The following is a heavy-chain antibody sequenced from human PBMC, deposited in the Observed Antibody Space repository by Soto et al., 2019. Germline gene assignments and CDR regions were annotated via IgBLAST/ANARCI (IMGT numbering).Heavy chain of an antibody. Sequence: QVQLQESGPGLVKPSQTLSLTCTVSGGSISSGDYYWSWIRQPPGKGLEWIGYIYYSGSTYYNPSLKSRVTIAVDKSKTQFSLKLSSVTAADTAVYYCVRAGSRTLWFGELLGNWFDPWGQGTLVTVSS. D-gene: IGHD3-10*01. CDR2: IYYSGST. CDR3: VRAGSRTLWFGELLGNWFDP. V-gene: IGHV4-30-4*01. CDR1: GGSISSGDYY. J-gene: IGHJ5*02.